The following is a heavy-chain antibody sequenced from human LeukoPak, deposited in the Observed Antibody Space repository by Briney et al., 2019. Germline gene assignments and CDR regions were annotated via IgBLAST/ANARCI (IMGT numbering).Heavy chain of an antibody. D-gene: IGHD2-15*01. Sequence: GGSLRLSCAASGFTFSDYYMSWIRQAPGKGPEWVSYISSSGSTIYYADSVKGRFTISRDNAKNSLYLQMNSLRAEDTAVYYCARVVSSYYYYYMDVWGQGTLVTVSS. CDR1: GFTFSDYY. J-gene: IGHJ6*03. V-gene: IGHV3-11*01. CDR2: ISSSGSTI. CDR3: ARVVSSYYYYYMDV.